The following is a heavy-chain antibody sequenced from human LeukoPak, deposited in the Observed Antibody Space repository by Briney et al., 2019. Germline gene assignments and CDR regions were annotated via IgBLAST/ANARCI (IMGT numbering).Heavy chain of an antibody. CDR1: GGSFSGYY. Sequence: SETLSLICAVYGGSFSGYYWSWIRQPPGKGLEWIGEINHSGSTNYNPSLKSRVTISVDTSKNQFSLKLSSVTAADTAVYYCAQYGGNPRVDYWGQGTLVTVSS. D-gene: IGHD4-23*01. V-gene: IGHV4-34*01. CDR2: INHSGST. CDR3: AQYGGNPRVDY. J-gene: IGHJ4*02.